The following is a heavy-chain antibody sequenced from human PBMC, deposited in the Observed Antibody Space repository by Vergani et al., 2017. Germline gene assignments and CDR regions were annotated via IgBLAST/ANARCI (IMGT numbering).Heavy chain of an antibody. Sequence: QVQLVQSGAEVKKPGASVKVSCKASGYTFTDYFMHWVRQAPGRGLEWMGWINPNSGGTNYAQKFPGRVTMTRETSISTAYMELGNLRSDDTAVYYCARVGSSSNRDYLDYWGQGTQVTVSS. D-gene: IGHD6-13*01. V-gene: IGHV1-2*02. CDR2: INPNSGGT. CDR3: ARVGSSSNRDYLDY. J-gene: IGHJ4*02. CDR1: GYTFTDYF.